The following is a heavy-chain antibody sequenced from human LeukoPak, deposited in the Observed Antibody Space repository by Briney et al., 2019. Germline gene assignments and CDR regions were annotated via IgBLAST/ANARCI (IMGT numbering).Heavy chain of an antibody. CDR2: ISGSGGIT. CDR3: AKDKGGSGNYYNVAYYFDY. Sequence: GGSLRLSCAASEFTFSNFAMSWVRQAPGKGLEWVSVISGSGGITYYADSVKGRFTISRDNSKNTLYLQMNSLRAEDTAVYYCAKDKGGSGNYYNVAYYFDYWGQGTLVTVSS. D-gene: IGHD3-10*01. CDR1: EFTFSNFA. V-gene: IGHV3-23*01. J-gene: IGHJ4*02.